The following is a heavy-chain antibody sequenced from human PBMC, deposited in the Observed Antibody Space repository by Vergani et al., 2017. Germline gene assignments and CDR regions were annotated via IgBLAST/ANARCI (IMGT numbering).Heavy chain of an antibody. D-gene: IGHD6-13*01. Sequence: EVQLVESGGGLVQPGGSLRLSCAASGFTFSSYWMSWVRQAPGKGLEWVANIKQDGSEKYYVDSVKGRFTISRDNAKNSLYLQMNSLRAEDTAVYYCARVLGRGPYSPDYWGQGTLVTVSS. J-gene: IGHJ4*02. CDR2: IKQDGSEK. CDR1: GFTFSSYW. CDR3: ARVLGRGPYSPDY. V-gene: IGHV3-7*01.